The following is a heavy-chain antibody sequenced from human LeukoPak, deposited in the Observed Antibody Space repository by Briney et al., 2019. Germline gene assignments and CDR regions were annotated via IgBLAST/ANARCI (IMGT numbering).Heavy chain of an antibody. V-gene: IGHV3-21*01. CDR3: ANVGAADAFDI. CDR1: GFTFSNYN. CDR2: ISSSSGSI. J-gene: IGHJ3*02. D-gene: IGHD1-26*01. Sequence: GGSLRLSCAASGFTFSNYNMNWVRQAPGKGLEWISSISSSSGSIYYAASVKGRFTISRDNSKNTLYLQMNSLRAEDTAVYYCANVGAADAFDIWGQGTMVTVSS.